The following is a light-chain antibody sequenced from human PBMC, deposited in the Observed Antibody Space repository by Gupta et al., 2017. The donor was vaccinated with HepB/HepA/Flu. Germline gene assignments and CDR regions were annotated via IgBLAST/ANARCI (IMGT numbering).Light chain of an antibody. V-gene: IGLV2-11*01. CDR3: CSYAGSYTWV. CDR1: SSDVGAYKY. J-gene: IGLJ3*02. CDR2: HVS. Sequence: QSALTQPRSVSGSPGQSVTISCTGTSSDVGAYKYVSWYQQHPGKAPKLMIFHVSQRPSGVPDRFSGSKSGNTASLTISGLQAEDEADYYCCSYAGSYTWVFGGGAKVTVI.